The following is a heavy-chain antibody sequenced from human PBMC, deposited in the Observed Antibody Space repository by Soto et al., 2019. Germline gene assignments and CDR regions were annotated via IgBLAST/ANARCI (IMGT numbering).Heavy chain of an antibody. D-gene: IGHD5-12*01. CDR1: GYNFSTHY. CDR3: AKGGGYGHGH. CDR2: ISPRRGDH. J-gene: IGHJ4*02. V-gene: IGHV1-2*02. Sequence: QLVQSGAEVTKPGASVKVSCKTSGYNFSTHYIHWVRQPPGQGLEWMGWISPRRGDHNSADKFQDRLTLTTDTATTTAFMHLSGLRVNDSAVYYCAKGGGYGHGHWGQGTPIIGSS.